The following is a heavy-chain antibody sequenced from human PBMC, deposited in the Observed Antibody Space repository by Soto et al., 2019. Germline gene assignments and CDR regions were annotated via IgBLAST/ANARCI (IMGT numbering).Heavy chain of an antibody. CDR2: IIPLFGTT. D-gene: IGHD6-19*01. CDR1: GGTFSSYG. J-gene: IGHJ5*02. V-gene: IGHV1-69*13. Sequence: SVKVSCKAYGGTFSSYGISWVRQAPGQGLEWMGGIIPLFGTTNFAHKFKGRVTITADESTSTVYMELSSLRFEDTAIYYCARAHGSSWYNWFDPWGQGTLVTV. CDR3: ARAHGSSWYNWFDP.